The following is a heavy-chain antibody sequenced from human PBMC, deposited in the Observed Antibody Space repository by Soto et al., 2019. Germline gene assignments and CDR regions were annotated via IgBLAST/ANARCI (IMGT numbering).Heavy chain of an antibody. CDR2: TYYTRNT. CDR1: GGSIDSSDFS. D-gene: IGHD3-16*01. V-gene: IGHV4-39*01. J-gene: IGHJ4*02. Sequence: QLQLQESGPGLVKPSETLSLTCSVSGGSIDSSDFSWLWIRQPPGQGLGWIGSTYYTRNTYYNSSLRSRVTLCVDTSKNQFSLRLSSVTAADTAVYYSSSHGHWAPLDDWGQGTLVTVSS. CDR3: SSHGHWAPLDD.